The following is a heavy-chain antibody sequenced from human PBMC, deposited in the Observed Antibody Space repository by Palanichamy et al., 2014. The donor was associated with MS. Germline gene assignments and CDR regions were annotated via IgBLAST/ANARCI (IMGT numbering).Heavy chain of an antibody. V-gene: IGHV3-21*01. D-gene: IGHD4-17*01. Sequence: EVQLVKSGGGLVKPGGSLRLSCAASGFTFSSYSMNWVRQAPGKGLEWVSSISSSSSYIYYADSVKGRFTISRDNAKNSLYLQMNSLRAEDTAVYYCARDAYGDYFGATYYFDYWGQGTLVTVSS. CDR3: ARDAYGDYFGATYYFDY. CDR2: ISSSSSYI. CDR1: GFTFSSYS. J-gene: IGHJ4*02.